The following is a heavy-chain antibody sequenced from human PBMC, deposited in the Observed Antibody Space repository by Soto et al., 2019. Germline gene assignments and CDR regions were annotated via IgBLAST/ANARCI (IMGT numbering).Heavy chain of an antibody. Sequence: PSETLSLTCAVSGGSISSTNWWSWVRQTPGKGLEWIGEIYQTGSTNYNPSLKSRATISIEKSQNQFSLKLTQMTAPDPAMYYCAAVPPDAKFDYWGQGIWGTVSS. V-gene: IGHV4-4*02. D-gene: IGHD2-8*01. CDR2: IYQTGST. J-gene: IGHJ4*02. CDR1: GGSISSTNW. CDR3: AAVPPDAKFDY.